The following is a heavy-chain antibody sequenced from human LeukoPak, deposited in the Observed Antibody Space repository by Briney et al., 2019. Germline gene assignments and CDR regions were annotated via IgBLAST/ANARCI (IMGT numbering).Heavy chain of an antibody. CDR3: ATVPVMLYGSEGYAFDI. J-gene: IGHJ3*02. V-gene: IGHV1-18*01. CDR2: ISVYNGNT. Sequence: ASVKVSCKTSGYTFTSYGISWVRQAPGQGLEWMGWISVYNGNTNYAQKLQGRVTMTTDTSTSTAYMELGSLRSDDTAVYYCATVPVMLYGSEGYAFDIWGQGTMVTVSS. CDR1: GYTFTSYG. D-gene: IGHD3-10*01.